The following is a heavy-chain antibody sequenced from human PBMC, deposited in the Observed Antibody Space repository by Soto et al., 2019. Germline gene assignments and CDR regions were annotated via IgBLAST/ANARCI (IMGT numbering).Heavy chain of an antibody. V-gene: IGHV4-30-4*01. CDR2: MFYVGAT. CDR1: GGSISSGDYY. D-gene: IGHD2-2*01. Sequence: QVQLQESGPGLVEPSQTLSLTCSVSGGSISSGDYYWRWIRQPPGTGLEWIGYMFYVGATYYNPSLKRRVPISVDTATYQFSLKLSSVTAADTAVYHCARVARFCSSPSCRGRNWFDPWGQGTLVTVTS. CDR3: ARVARFCSSPSCRGRNWFDP. J-gene: IGHJ5*02.